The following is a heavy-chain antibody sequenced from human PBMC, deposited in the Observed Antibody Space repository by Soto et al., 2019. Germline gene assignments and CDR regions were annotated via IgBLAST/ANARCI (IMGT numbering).Heavy chain of an antibody. CDR2: IIPILGIA. CDR1: GGTFSSYT. J-gene: IGHJ6*02. D-gene: IGHD2-21*02. Sequence: QVQLVQSGAEVKKPGSSVKVSCKASGGTFSSYTISWVRQAPGQGLEWMGRIIPILGIANYAQKFQGRVXITADKSTSTXXRXMXXVRSEETVVYYCARDSAYCGGDCYSPIYYDYGMDVWGQGTTVTVSS. V-gene: IGHV1-69*08. CDR3: ARDSAYCGGDCYSPIYYDYGMDV.